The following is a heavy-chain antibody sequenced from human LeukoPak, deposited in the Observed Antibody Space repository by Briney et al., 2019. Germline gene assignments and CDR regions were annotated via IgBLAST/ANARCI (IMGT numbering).Heavy chain of an antibody. D-gene: IGHD4-23*01. Sequence: GESLKISCQGSGSSFTNYWIGWVRQMPGKGLEWMGIISPGDSDTRYSPSFQGQVTISADKSISTAYLQWSSLKASDTAIYYCARPRGNSGYYFDYWGQGTLVTVSS. CDR1: GSSFTNYW. CDR3: ARPRGNSGYYFDY. J-gene: IGHJ4*02. CDR2: ISPGDSDT. V-gene: IGHV5-51*01.